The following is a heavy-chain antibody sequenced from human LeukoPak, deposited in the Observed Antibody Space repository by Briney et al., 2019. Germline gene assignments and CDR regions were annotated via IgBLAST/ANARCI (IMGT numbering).Heavy chain of an antibody. CDR3: ARGTYYYDSSGYFGTFDI. CDR2: ISYSGST. V-gene: IGHV4-59*01. Sequence: SETLSLTCTVSGGSISSYYWSWIRQPPGKGLEWIGYISYSGSTNYNPSFKSRVTISVDKSKSQFALKPSSVAAAKPAVYYCARGTYYYDSSGYFGTFDIWGQGTMVTVSS. CDR1: GGSISSYY. D-gene: IGHD3-22*01. J-gene: IGHJ3*02.